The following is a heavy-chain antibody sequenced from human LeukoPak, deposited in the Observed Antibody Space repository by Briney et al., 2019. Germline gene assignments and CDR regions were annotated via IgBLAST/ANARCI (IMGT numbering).Heavy chain of an antibody. CDR2: IYYSGST. J-gene: IGHJ6*03. Sequence: SETLSLTCTVAGGSISSYYWSWIRQPPGKGLEWIGYIYYSGSTNYNPSLRSRVTISVDTSKNQFSLKLSSVTAADTAVYYCARTVNTAFAYYYYYMDVWGKGTTVTVSS. D-gene: IGHD5-18*01. CDR1: GGSISSYY. CDR3: ARTVNTAFAYYYYYMDV. V-gene: IGHV4-59*01.